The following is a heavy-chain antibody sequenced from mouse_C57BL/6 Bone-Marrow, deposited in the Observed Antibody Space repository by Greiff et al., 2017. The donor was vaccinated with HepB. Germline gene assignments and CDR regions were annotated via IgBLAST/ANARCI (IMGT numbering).Heavy chain of an antibody. D-gene: IGHD3-2*02. CDR2: IYPGDGDT. Sequence: ESGPELVKPGASVKISCKASGYAFSSSWMNWVKQRPGKGLEWIGRIYPGDGDTNYNGKFKGKATLTADKSSSTAYMQLSSLTSEDSAVYFCARSTAQAPWFAYWGQGTLVTVSA. CDR3: ARSTAQAPWFAY. V-gene: IGHV1-82*01. CDR1: GYAFSSSW. J-gene: IGHJ3*01.